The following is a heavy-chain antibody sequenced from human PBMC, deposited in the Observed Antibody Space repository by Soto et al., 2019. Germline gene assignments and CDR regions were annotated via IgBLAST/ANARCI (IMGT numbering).Heavy chain of an antibody. CDR2: ISGTGGTT. V-gene: IGHV3-23*01. Sequence: GGSLILSCAASGFTFSDYVMTWVRQAPGKGLEWVSAISGTGGTTYYADSVKGRFTFSRDNSKNTLYLQMNSLRAEDTALYYCAKSARGDGYKNAFDIWGQGTMVTVSS. D-gene: IGHD5-12*01. J-gene: IGHJ3*02. CDR1: GFTFSDYV. CDR3: AKSARGDGYKNAFDI.